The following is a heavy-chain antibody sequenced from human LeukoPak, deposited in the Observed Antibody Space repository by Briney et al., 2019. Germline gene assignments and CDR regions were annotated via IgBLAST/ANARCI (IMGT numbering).Heavy chain of an antibody. J-gene: IGHJ4*02. CDR3: ARYHDFWSGYGIFDY. CDR2: ISSSGSTI. Sequence: GGSLRLSCAASGFAFSSYEMNWVRQAPGKGLEWVSYISSSGSTIYYADSVKGRFTISRDNAKNSLYLQMNSLRAEDTAVYYCARYHDFWSGYGIFDYWGQGTLVTVSS. V-gene: IGHV3-48*03. CDR1: GFAFSSYE. D-gene: IGHD3-3*01.